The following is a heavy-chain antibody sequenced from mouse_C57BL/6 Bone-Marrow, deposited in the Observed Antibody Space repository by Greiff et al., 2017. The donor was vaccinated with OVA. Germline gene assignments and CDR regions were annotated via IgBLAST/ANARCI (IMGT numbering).Heavy chain of an antibody. CDR3: ARHEGYYGY. J-gene: IGHJ4*01. V-gene: IGHV5-6*01. CDR2: ISSGGSYT. Sequence: DVHLVESGGDLVKPGGSLKLSCAASGFTFSSYGMSWVRQTPDKRLEWVATISSGGSYTYYPDSVKGRFTISRDNAKNTLYLQMSSLKSEDTAMYYCARHEGYYGYWGQGTSVTVSS. D-gene: IGHD2-3*01. CDR1: GFTFSSYG.